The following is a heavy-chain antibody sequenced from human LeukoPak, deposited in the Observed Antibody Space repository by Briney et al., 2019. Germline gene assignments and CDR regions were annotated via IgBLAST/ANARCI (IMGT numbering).Heavy chain of an antibody. Sequence: SETLSLTCSVSGGSISSDYWAWIRQPPGKGLEWIGYMYYTGNTNYNPSLKSRVTISLATSKNQFSLKLSSVSAADTAVYYCARVSVVFGMDVWGRGTTVTASS. V-gene: IGHV4-59*01. J-gene: IGHJ6*02. CDR3: ARVSVVFGMDV. CDR1: GGSISSDY. D-gene: IGHD5/OR15-5a*01. CDR2: MYYTGNT.